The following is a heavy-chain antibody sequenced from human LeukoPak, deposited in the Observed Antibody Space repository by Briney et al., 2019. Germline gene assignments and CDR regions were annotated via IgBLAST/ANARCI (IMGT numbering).Heavy chain of an antibody. CDR3: ARVFWEKDGFIGAFDI. J-gene: IGHJ3*02. Sequence: GGSLRLSCAASGFTVSGNYMSWVRQAPGKGLEWVSIIYNGDSTYYADSVKGRFTISRDNSKNTLYLQMNSLRAEDTAVYYCARVFWEKDGFIGAFDIWGQGTMVTVSS. CDR1: GFTVSGNY. CDR2: IYNGDST. D-gene: IGHD3-3*01. V-gene: IGHV3-66*01.